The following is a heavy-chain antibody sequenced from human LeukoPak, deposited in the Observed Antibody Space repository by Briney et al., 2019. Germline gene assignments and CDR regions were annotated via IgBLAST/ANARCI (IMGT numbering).Heavy chain of an antibody. J-gene: IGHJ6*03. CDR3: AKVNQVGSPTYYYYYMDV. V-gene: IGHV3-74*01. D-gene: IGHD1-26*01. CDR1: GFTFSSYW. Sequence: GGSLRLSCAASGFTFSSYWMHWVRQAPGKGLVWVSRINSDGSSTSYADSVKGRFTISRDNSKNTLYLQMNSLRAEDTAVYYCAKVNQVGSPTYYYYYMDVWGKGTTVTISS. CDR2: INSDGSST.